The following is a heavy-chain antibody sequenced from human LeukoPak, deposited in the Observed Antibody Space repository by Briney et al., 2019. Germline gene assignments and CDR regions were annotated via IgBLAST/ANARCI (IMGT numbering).Heavy chain of an antibody. V-gene: IGHV3-21*01. CDR3: ASDPRMYCSSTSCYSREPWFDP. CDR2: ISSSSSYI. D-gene: IGHD2-2*02. J-gene: IGHJ5*02. Sequence: RGSLRLSCAASGFTFSSYSMNWVRQAPGKGLEWVSSISSSSSYIYYADSVKGRFTISRDNAKNSLYLQMNSLRAEDTAVYYCASDPRMYCSSTSCYSREPWFDPWGQGTLVTVSS. CDR1: GFTFSSYS.